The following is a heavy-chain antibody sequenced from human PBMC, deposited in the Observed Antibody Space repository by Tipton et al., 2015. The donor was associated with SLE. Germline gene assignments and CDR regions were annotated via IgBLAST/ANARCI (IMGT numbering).Heavy chain of an antibody. CDR1: GFTFSNYA. Sequence: GSLRLSCAASGFTFSNYAMSWVRQAPGKGLEWVSVISGSAGSTYYADSVKGRFTISRDNSKNTLYLRMNSLRAEDTAIYYCAKSDYDFWSGYPLYFDQWGQGTLVTVSS. D-gene: IGHD3-3*01. V-gene: IGHV3-23*01. CDR3: AKSDYDFWSGYPLYFDQ. J-gene: IGHJ4*02. CDR2: ISGSAGST.